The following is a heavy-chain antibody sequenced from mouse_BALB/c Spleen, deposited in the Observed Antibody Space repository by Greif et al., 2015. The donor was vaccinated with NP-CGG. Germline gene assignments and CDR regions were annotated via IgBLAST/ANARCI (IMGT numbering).Heavy chain of an antibody. Sequence: EVQLQQSGPELVKPGASVKISCKASGYSFTGYFMNWVMQSHGKSLEWIGRINPYNSDTFYNQRFKGKATLTVDKSSTTAHMELRSLASEDSAVYYCARGDYYHAMDYWGQGTSVTVSS. V-gene: IGHV1-20*02. CDR2: INPYNSDT. J-gene: IGHJ4*01. CDR3: ARGDYYHAMDY. CDR1: GYSFTGYF. D-gene: IGHD2-4*01.